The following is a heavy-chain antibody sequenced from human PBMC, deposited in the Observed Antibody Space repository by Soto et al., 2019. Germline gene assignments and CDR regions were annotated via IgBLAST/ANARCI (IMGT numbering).Heavy chain of an antibody. CDR1: GFTFSSHA. CDR2: IWYDGSKK. V-gene: IGHV3-33*01. D-gene: IGHD5-12*01. Sequence: QVQLVESGGGVVQPGRSLRLSCVASGFTFSSHAMHWVRQAPGKGLEWVAVIWYDGSKKYYADSVKGRFTVARDDSKNTLSLQMNSLRVEDTAVYYCARDPGYSNYDFDYWGQGTLVTVSP. CDR3: ARDPGYSNYDFDY. J-gene: IGHJ4*02.